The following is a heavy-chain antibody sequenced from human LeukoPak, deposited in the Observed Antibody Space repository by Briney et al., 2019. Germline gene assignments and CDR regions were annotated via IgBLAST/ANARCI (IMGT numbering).Heavy chain of an antibody. CDR2: IYYSGST. CDR3: ARRAWELLDY. V-gene: IGHV4-39*01. CDR1: GGSISSSSYY. D-gene: IGHD1-26*01. Sequence: SETLSLTCTVSGGSISSSSYYWGWIRQPPGKGLEWIGSIYYSGSTYYNPSLKSRVTISVDTSKNQFSLKLSSVTAADTAVYYCARRAWELLDYWGQGTLVTVSS. J-gene: IGHJ4*02.